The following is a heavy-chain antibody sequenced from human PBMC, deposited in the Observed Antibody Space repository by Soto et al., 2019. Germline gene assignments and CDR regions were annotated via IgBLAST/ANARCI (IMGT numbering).Heavy chain of an antibody. CDR1: GFTFSSYA. D-gene: IGHD7-27*01. J-gene: IGHJ4*02. CDR2: ISYDGSNK. V-gene: IGHV3-30-3*01. CDR3: ARDPRPRNWGSIEFYFDY. Sequence: QVQLVESGGGVVQPGRSLRLSCAASGFTFSSYAMHWVRQAPGKGLEWVAVISYDGSNKYYADSVKGRFTISRDNSKNTLYLQMNSLRAEDTAVYYCARDPRPRNWGSIEFYFDYWGQGTLVTVSS.